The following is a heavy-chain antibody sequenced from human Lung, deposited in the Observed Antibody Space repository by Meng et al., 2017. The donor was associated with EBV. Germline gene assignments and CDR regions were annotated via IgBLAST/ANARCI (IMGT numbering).Heavy chain of an antibody. V-gene: IGHV1-69*01. CDR3: ARAGGNYYDSSGYYADFDY. J-gene: IGHJ4*02. CDR2: IIPIFGTA. Sequence: QVPLVQSGAEVXXXXXXVKXYXXXSGGPFSSYAVSWVRQAPGQGLEWMGGIIPIFGTANYAQKFQGRVTITADESTSTAYMELSSLRSEDTAVYYCARAGGNYYDSSGYYADFDYWGQGTLVTVSS. D-gene: IGHD3-22*01. CDR1: GGPFSSYA.